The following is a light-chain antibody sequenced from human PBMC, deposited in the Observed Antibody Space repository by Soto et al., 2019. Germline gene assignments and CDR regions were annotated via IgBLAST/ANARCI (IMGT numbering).Light chain of an antibody. Sequence: EIVLTQSPATLSLSPGERATLSCRASQSVSSYLAWYQQKPGQAPRLLIYDASNRATSIQAKFSGSGSETDFTLTISSLEPEDFAVYYCQQRSNWPPITFGQGTKLEIK. V-gene: IGKV3-11*01. J-gene: IGKJ5*01. CDR3: QQRSNWPPIT. CDR1: QSVSSY. CDR2: DAS.